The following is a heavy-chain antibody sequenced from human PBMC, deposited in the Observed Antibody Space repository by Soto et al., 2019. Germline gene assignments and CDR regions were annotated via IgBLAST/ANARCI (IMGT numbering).Heavy chain of an antibody. Sequence: SETLSLTCTVSGGSMDNYYWSWIRQPAGKGLEWVGRVYPSGSTNYSPSLESRLTMSIDTSKSQFSLELRSVTTTDTAVYFCAREYPTSFRSLDYWGQGTLVTVSS. CDR3: AREYPTSFRSLDY. J-gene: IGHJ4*02. CDR2: VYPSGST. V-gene: IGHV4-4*07. D-gene: IGHD1-26*01. CDR1: GGSMDNYY.